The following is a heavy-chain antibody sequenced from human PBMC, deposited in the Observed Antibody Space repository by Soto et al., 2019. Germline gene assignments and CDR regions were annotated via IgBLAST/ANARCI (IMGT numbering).Heavy chain of an antibody. Sequence: GGSLRLSCAASGFTFSSYAMHWVRQAPGKGLEWVAVIPYDGSNKYYADSVKGRFTISRDNSKNTLYLQMNSLRAEDTAVYYCAKDSGRGYRFNTNYYLDGVDVWGRGTTVTVSS. CDR1: GFTFSSYA. V-gene: IGHV3-30-3*02. CDR3: AKDSGRGYRFNTNYYLDGVDV. J-gene: IGHJ6*02. D-gene: IGHD2-2*01. CDR2: IPYDGSNK.